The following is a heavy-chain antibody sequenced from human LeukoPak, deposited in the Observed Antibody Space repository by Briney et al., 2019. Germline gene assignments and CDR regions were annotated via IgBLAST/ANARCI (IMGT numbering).Heavy chain of an antibody. CDR1: GFTFSTYW. Sequence: PGGSLRLSCAASGFTFSTYWMHWVRQAPGKGLVWVSRINSDGSSTIYADSVKGRFTISRDNAKNTLYLQMHSLRADDTAVYYCARGGVYSTSAVDYWGQGTLVTVSS. V-gene: IGHV3-74*01. CDR3: ARGGVYSTSAVDY. D-gene: IGHD6-6*01. CDR2: INSDGSST. J-gene: IGHJ4*02.